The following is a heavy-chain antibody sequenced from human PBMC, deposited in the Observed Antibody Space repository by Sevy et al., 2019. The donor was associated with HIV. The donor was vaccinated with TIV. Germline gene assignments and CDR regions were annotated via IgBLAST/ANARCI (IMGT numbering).Heavy chain of an antibody. D-gene: IGHD7-27*01. CDR1: GFTFSSYT. CDR3: ARERGAINGDHIRPDH. CDR2: INNDGSPI. J-gene: IGHJ4*02. V-gene: IGHV3-48*01. Sequence: GGSLRLSCAASGFTFSSYTMNWVRQAPGKGLEWVSYINNDGSPIYYADSVKGRFTISRDNAKNSLFLQMNSLRAEDTALFFCARERGAINGDHIRPDHWGQGTLVTVSS.